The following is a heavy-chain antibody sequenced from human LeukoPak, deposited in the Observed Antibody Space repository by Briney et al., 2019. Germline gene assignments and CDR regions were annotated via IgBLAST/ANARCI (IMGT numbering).Heavy chain of an antibody. J-gene: IGHJ4*02. Sequence: GGSLRLSCKVSEFRVSYNYMTWVRQAPRKGLEWISTLYGDSMIAYTDAVKGRFTLSTDNSKTTFYLRMNSLRVEDTAVYYCATDRSGSSAGSWAYWGQGTLVAVSS. V-gene: IGHV3-53*01. CDR1: EFRVSYNY. CDR3: ATDRSGSSAGSWAY. CDR2: LYGDSMI. D-gene: IGHD6-13*01.